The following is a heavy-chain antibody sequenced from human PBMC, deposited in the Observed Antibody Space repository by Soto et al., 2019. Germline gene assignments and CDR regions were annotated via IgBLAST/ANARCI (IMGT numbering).Heavy chain of an antibody. J-gene: IGHJ4*02. D-gene: IGHD2-15*01. Sequence: QVQLVESGGGVVQPGRSLRLSCAASGFTFSSYAMHWVRQAPGKGLEWVAVISYDGSNKYYADSVKGRFTISRDNSKNTLYLQMNSLRAEDTAVYYCARRQVVVAFYFDYWGQGTLVTVSS. CDR2: ISYDGSNK. CDR1: GFTFSSYA. V-gene: IGHV3-30-3*01. CDR3: ARRQVVVAFYFDY.